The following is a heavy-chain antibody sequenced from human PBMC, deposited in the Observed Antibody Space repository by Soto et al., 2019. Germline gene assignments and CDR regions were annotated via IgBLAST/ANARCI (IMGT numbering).Heavy chain of an antibody. CDR1: GGSISSGGYY. CDR3: ARYSSGSYFDY. J-gene: IGHJ4*02. V-gene: IGHV4-31*03. CDR2: IYYSGST. Sequence: SETLSLTCTVSGGSISSGGYYWSWIRQHPGKGLEWIGYIYYSGSTYYNPSLKSRVTISVDTSKSQFSLKLSSVTAADTAVYYCARYSSGSYFDYWGQGTLVTVSS. D-gene: IGHD6-25*01.